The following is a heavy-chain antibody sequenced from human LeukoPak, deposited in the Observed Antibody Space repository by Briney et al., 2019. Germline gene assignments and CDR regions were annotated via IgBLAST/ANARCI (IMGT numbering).Heavy chain of an antibody. CDR2: IYPGDSDT. D-gene: IGHD1-26*01. CDR3: ARRVDSYWFFDY. J-gene: IGHJ4*02. CDR1: GYSFTNYW. V-gene: IGHV5-51*01. Sequence: GESWKISCKGSGYSFTNYWIGWVRQMPGKGLEWMGIIYPGDSDTRYIPSFQGQVTISADKSISNAHLQWSSLKASDTAMYYCARRVDSYWFFDYWGQGTLVTVSS.